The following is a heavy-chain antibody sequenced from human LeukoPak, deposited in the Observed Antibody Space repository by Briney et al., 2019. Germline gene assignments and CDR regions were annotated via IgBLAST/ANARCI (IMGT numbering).Heavy chain of an antibody. Sequence: GGSLRLSCAASGFTVSNNYMSWIRQAPGKGLEWVSLIFGDGRTYYADSVRGRFTISRDNSKNTLYLQMNSLRPEDTAAYYCATDGYIYFEYWGQGTLVTVSS. J-gene: IGHJ4*02. CDR1: GFTVSNNY. D-gene: IGHD5-24*01. CDR3: ATDGYIYFEY. V-gene: IGHV3-53*01. CDR2: IFGDGRT.